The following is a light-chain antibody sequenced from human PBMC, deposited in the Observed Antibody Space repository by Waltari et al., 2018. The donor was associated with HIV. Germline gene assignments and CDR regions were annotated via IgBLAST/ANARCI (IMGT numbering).Light chain of an antibody. CDR1: SSDIGASDF. CDR2: EVT. J-gene: IGLJ3*02. CDR3: SSYGDSLRVL. V-gene: IGLV2-8*01. Sequence: QSALTQPPSASGSLGQSVTISCTGSSSDIGASDFVYWFQQHPHSAPKLLLYEVTRRPSTVSARFSGSRSGNTAFLTVAGLQPDDEATYFCSSYGDSLRVLFGGGTNVTVL.